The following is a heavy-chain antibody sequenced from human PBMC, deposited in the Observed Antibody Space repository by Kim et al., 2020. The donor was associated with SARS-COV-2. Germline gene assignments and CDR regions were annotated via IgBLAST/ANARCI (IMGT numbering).Heavy chain of an antibody. D-gene: IGHD3-3*02. CDR2: GLT. Sequence: GLTNYNPPLKSRVSISADATKSQFSLNLTSMTAADTAVYYCARLAFYGMDVWGQGIRSPSP. V-gene: IGHV4-34*01. J-gene: IGHJ6*02. CDR3: ARLAFYGMDV.